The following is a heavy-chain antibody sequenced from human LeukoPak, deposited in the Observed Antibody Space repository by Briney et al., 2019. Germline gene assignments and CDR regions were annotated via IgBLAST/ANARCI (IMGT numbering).Heavy chain of an antibody. CDR1: GFTFSSYW. V-gene: IGHV3-7*01. Sequence: GGSLRPSCAASGFTFSSYWMSWVRQAPGKGLEWVANIKQDGSEKYYVDSVKGRFTISRDNAKNSLYLQMNSLRAEDTAVYYCAREGPTGYYTLDYWGQGTLVTVSS. J-gene: IGHJ4*02. CDR2: IKQDGSEK. D-gene: IGHD3/OR15-3a*01. CDR3: AREGPTGYYTLDY.